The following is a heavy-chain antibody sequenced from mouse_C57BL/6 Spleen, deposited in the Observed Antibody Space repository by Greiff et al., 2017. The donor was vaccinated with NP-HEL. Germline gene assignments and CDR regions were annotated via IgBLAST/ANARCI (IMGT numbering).Heavy chain of an antibody. V-gene: IGHV1-69*01. CDR1: GYTFTSYW. J-gene: IGHJ4*01. CDR2: IDPSDSYT. D-gene: IGHD1-1*01. Sequence: QVQLQQPGAELVMPGASVKLSCKASGYTFTSYWMHWVKQRPGQGLEWIGEIDPSDSYTNYNQKFKGKSTLTVDKSSSTAYMQLSSLTSEDSAVYYCARDGSMARDYWGQGASDTVSS. CDR3: ARDGSMARDY.